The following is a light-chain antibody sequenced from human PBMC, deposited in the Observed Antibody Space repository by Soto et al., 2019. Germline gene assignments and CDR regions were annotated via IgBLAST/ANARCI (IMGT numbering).Light chain of an antibody. CDR1: SSNIGSNY. J-gene: IGLJ1*01. CDR3: AAWNDNPNGPGYV. Sequence: QSVLTQPPSASGTPGQRVTISCSGNSSNIGSNYVNWYQHLPGTAPKLLIYSDDQRPSGVPDRFSGSKSGTSASLAISGLQSEDEADYFCAAWNDNPNGPGYVFGTGTKVTVL. CDR2: SDD. V-gene: IGLV1-44*01.